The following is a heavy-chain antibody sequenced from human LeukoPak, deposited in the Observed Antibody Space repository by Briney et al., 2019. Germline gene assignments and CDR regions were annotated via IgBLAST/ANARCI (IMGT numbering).Heavy chain of an antibody. V-gene: IGHV3-23*01. CDR2: ISGSGGST. J-gene: IGHJ4*02. Sequence: GGSLRLSCAASGFTFSSYGMSWVRQAPGKGLEWVSAISGSGGSTYYADSVKGRFTISRDNSKNTLYLQMNSLRAEETAVYYCAKDLHTRSSLVPFDYWGQGTLVAVSS. CDR3: AKDLHTRSSLVPFDY. D-gene: IGHD6-6*01. CDR1: GFTFSSYG.